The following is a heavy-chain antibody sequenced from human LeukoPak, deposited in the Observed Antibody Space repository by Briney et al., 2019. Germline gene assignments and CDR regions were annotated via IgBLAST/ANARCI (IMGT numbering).Heavy chain of an antibody. V-gene: IGHV4-61*02. Sequence: SETLSLTCTVSGGSISSGSYYWSWIRQPAGKGLEWIGRIYTSGSTNYNPSLKSRVTISVDTSKNQFSLKLSSVTAADTAVYYCARGRVGLRRRHAFDIWGQGTMVTVSS. D-gene: IGHD5-12*01. J-gene: IGHJ3*02. CDR1: GGSISSGSYY. CDR2: IYTSGST. CDR3: ARGRVGLRRRHAFDI.